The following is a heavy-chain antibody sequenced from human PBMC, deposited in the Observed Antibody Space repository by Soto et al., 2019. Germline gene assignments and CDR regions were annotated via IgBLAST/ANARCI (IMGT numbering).Heavy chain of an antibody. Sequence: QITLKESGPTLVEPTQTLTLTCTFSGFSLSTSGVGVGWIRQPPGKALEWLALIYWDDDKRYSPSLKSRLTITKDTSKNQVVLTMTNMDPVDTVTYYCAHSFAHDYGDYGPFDYWGQGTLVTVSS. J-gene: IGHJ4*02. CDR3: AHSFAHDYGDYGPFDY. D-gene: IGHD4-17*01. CDR1: GFSLSTSGVG. CDR2: IYWDDDK. V-gene: IGHV2-5*02.